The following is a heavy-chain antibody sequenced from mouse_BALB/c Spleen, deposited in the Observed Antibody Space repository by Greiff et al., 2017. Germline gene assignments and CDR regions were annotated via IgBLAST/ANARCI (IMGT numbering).Heavy chain of an antibody. J-gene: IGHJ4*01. CDR3: NRWDYAMDY. CDR2: IDPENGDT. D-gene: IGHD4-1*01. CDR1: GFNIKDYY. V-gene: IGHV14-4*02. Sequence: VQLQQSGAELVRPGASVKLSCTASGFNIKDYYMHWVKQRPEQGLEWIGWIDPENGDTEYAPKFQGKATMTADTSSNSAYLQLSSLTSADTAVYYCNRWDYAMDYWGQGTSVTVSS.